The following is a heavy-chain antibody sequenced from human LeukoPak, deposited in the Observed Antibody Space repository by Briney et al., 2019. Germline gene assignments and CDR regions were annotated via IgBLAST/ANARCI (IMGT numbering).Heavy chain of an antibody. D-gene: IGHD3-16*02. V-gene: IGHV3-11*01. CDR2: ISGTGFTT. CDR3: AKGGSYRSQPYFDY. Sequence: PGGSLRLSCAASGFIINDYYMTWIRQTPGKGLEWISDISGTGFTTQYADSVKGRFTISRDNSKNTVYLQMNSLRAEDTAVYYCAKGGSYRSQPYFDYWGQGTPVTVSS. J-gene: IGHJ4*02. CDR1: GFIINDYY.